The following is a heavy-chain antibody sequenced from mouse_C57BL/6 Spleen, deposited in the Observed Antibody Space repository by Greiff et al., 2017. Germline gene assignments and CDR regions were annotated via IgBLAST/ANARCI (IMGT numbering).Heavy chain of an antibody. CDR2: INPGSGGT. CDR3: AFTTVVEEDYFDY. V-gene: IGHV1-54*01. J-gene: IGHJ2*01. Sequence: QVQLQQSGAELVRPGTSVKVSCKASGYAFTNYLIEWVKQRPGQGLEWIGVINPGSGGTNYNEKFKGKATLTADKSSSTAYMQLSSLTSEDSAVYFCAFTTVVEEDYFDYWGQGTTLTVSS. D-gene: IGHD1-1*01. CDR1: GYAFTNYL.